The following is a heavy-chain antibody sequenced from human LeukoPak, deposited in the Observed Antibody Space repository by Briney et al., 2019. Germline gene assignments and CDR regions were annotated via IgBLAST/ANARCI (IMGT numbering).Heavy chain of an antibody. CDR1: GDSFSYFY. V-gene: IGHV4-59*12. J-gene: IGHJ3*02. D-gene: IGHD1-26*01. CDR2: IYNSGST. Sequence: SETLSLTCTVSGDSFSYFYWSWIRQPPGKGLEWIGYIYNSGSTNYNPSLKSRVTISLDTSKNQFSLKLSSVTAADTAVYYCARTRFRIVDIWGQGTMVTVSS. CDR3: ARTRFRIVDI.